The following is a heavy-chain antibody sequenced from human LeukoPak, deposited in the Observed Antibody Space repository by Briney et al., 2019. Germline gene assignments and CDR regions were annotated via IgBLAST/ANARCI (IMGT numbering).Heavy chain of an antibody. J-gene: IGHJ3*02. D-gene: IGHD5-18*01. CDR1: GFTFSSYW. Sequence: PGGSLRLSCAASGFTFSSYWMTWVRQAPGKGLEWVANIKQDGSEEHYVDSVKGRFTISRDNAKNTLYLQMNSLRAEDTAVYYCAGIQQWSWRAFDIWGQGTMVTVSS. V-gene: IGHV3-7*03. CDR3: AGIQQWSWRAFDI. CDR2: IKQDGSEE.